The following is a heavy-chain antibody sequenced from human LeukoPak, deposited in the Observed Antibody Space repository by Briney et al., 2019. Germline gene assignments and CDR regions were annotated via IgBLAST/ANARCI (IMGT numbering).Heavy chain of an antibody. J-gene: IGHJ4*02. Sequence: ASVKVSCKASGGTFTNYGIIWVRQAPGQGLEWMGWISAYNGNTNYAQKLQGRVTMTTDTSTSTAYMELRSLRSDDTAVYYCARDRAHYDYVWGSYRYLVYWGQGTLVTVSS. CDR2: ISAYNGNT. CDR1: GGTFTNYG. D-gene: IGHD3-16*02. CDR3: ARDRAHYDYVWGSYRYLVY. V-gene: IGHV1-18*01.